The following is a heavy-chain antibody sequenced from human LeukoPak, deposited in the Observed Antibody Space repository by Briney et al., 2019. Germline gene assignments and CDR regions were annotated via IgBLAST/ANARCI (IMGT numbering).Heavy chain of an antibody. J-gene: IGHJ5*02. CDR3: ARALRGDYVLT. D-gene: IGHD4-17*01. CDR1: GFTFSSYS. CDR2: VNHSGST. Sequence: GSLRLSCAVSGFTFSSYSMNWVRQPPGKGLEWIGEVNHSGSTNYNPSLKSRVTISVDTSKNQFSLKLSSVTAADTAVYYCARALRGDYVLTWGQGTLVTVSS. V-gene: IGHV4-34*01.